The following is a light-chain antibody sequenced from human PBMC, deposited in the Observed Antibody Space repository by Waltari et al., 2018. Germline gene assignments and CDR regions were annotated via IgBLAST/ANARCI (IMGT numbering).Light chain of an antibody. J-gene: IGLJ2*01. CDR1: SSDIGLFNF. CDR3: SSYTTSNSLVV. V-gene: IGLV2-14*01. CDR2: EVR. Sequence: QSALTQPASVSGSPGQSIPISCGGTSSDIGLFNFVSWYQQHPGKAPKLIIYEVRNRPSGVSSRFSGSKSGDTASLTISGLQPDDEAIYYCSSYTTSNSLVVFGAGTTLTV.